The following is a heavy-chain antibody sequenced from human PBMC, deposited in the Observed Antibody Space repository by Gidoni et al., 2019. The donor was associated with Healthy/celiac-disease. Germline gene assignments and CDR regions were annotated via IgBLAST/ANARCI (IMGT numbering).Heavy chain of an antibody. D-gene: IGHD2-2*01. V-gene: IGHV1-69*01. CDR1: GGTFSSYA. J-gene: IGHJ4*02. Sequence: QVQLVQSGAEVKKPGSSVKLSCKASGGTFSSYAISWVRQAPGQGLEWMGGLIPIFGTANYAQKFQGRVTITADESTSTAYMELSSLRSEDTAVYYCARAGYVPAAWVPFDYWGQGTLVTVSS. CDR3: ARAGYVPAAWVPFDY. CDR2: LIPIFGTA.